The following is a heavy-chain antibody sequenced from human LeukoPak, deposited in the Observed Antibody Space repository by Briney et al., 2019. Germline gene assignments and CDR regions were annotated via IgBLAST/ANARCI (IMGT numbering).Heavy chain of an antibody. Sequence: GESLKISCKGSGYSFTSYWTGWVRQMPGKGLEWMGIIYPGDSDTRYSPSFQGQVTISADKSISTAYLQWSSLKASDTAMYYCARQGYCSGGSSYFDWYFDLWGRGTLVTVSS. V-gene: IGHV5-51*01. CDR1: GYSFTSYW. J-gene: IGHJ2*01. CDR3: ARQGYCSGGSSYFDWYFDL. D-gene: IGHD2-15*01. CDR2: IYPGDSDT.